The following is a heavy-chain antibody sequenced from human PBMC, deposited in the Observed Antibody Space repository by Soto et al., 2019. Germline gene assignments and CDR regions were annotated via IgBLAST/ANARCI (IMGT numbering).Heavy chain of an antibody. V-gene: IGHV1-8*02. CDR3: ARNYGDYFDYYYMDV. CDR1: GYTFTSYG. D-gene: IGHD4-17*01. CDR2: MNPNSGNT. J-gene: IGHJ6*03. Sequence: GASVKVSCKASGYTFTSYGISWVRQAPGQGLEWMGWMNPNSGNTGYAQKFQGRVTMTRNTSISTAYMELSSLRSEDTAVYYCARNYGDYFDYYYMDVWGKGTTVTVSS.